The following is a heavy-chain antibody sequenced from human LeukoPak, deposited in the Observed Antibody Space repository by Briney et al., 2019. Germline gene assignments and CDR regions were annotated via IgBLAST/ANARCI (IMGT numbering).Heavy chain of an antibody. J-gene: IGHJ4*02. Sequence: GGSLRLSCAASGFTFSSYSMNWVRQAPGKGLEWVSSISGSSSYIYYADSVKGRFTISRDNAKNSLYLQMNSLRAEDTAVYYCARDRDGDYAYWGQGTLVTVSS. CDR3: ARDRDGDYAY. CDR1: GFTFSSYS. CDR2: ISGSSSYI. D-gene: IGHD4-17*01. V-gene: IGHV3-21*01.